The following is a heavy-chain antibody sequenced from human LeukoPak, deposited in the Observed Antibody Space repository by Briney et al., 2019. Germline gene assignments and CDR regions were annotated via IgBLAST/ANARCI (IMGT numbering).Heavy chain of an antibody. CDR2: IYYSGST. V-gene: IGHV4-59*01. D-gene: IGHD6-13*01. CDR1: GGSISSYY. J-gene: IGHJ6*02. CDR3: ARQSASSSWYGGGMHV. Sequence: PSETLSLTCTVSGGSISSYYWSWIRQPPGKGLEWIGDIYYSGSTNYNPSLKSRVTISVDTSKHQSSLKLSSTTAADTAVYYCARQSASSSWYGGGMHVWGQGTTVPVSS.